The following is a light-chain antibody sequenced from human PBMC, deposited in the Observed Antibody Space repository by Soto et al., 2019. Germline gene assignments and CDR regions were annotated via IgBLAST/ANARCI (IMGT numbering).Light chain of an antibody. CDR2: EGS. CDR1: SSDVGAYNY. V-gene: IGLV2-14*01. Sequence: QSALTQPASVSGSRGQSITISCTGTSSDVGAYNYVSWYQQHPGKAPKLMIYEGSHRPSGVSNRFSGSKSANTASLSISGLQAEDEADYYCSSYTSTYTWVFGGGTKLTVL. CDR3: SSYTSTYTWV. J-gene: IGLJ3*02.